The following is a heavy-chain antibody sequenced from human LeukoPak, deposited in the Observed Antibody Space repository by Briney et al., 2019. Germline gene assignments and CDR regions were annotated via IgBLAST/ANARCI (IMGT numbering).Heavy chain of an antibody. Sequence: GGSLRLSCAAYGFTFSGYSMNWVRQAPGKGLELFSTISSSSRSIYYGDSVRGHFTISRHNARNQLYLQMISLRAEDTAVYYCARGSEYCSGGTCYLNWFDPWGQGTLVTVSS. CDR1: GFTFSGYS. D-gene: IGHD2-15*01. CDR2: ISSSSRSI. CDR3: ARGSEYCSGGTCYLNWFDP. V-gene: IGHV3-21*01. J-gene: IGHJ5*02.